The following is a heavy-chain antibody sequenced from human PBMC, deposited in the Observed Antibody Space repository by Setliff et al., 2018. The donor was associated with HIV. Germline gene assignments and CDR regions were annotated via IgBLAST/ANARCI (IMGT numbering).Heavy chain of an antibody. J-gene: IGHJ4*02. Sequence: ASVKVSCKASGYSFTSYAVNWVRQAPGQGLEWMGWINTHTGDPSYAQVFTGRFVFSLDASVSTAYLQISSLKAEDTAVYYCAKVGDNADGLDYWGQGTMVTVSS. CDR1: GYSFTSYA. D-gene: IGHD3-16*01. CDR3: AKVGDNADGLDY. CDR2: INTHTGDP. V-gene: IGHV7-4-1*02.